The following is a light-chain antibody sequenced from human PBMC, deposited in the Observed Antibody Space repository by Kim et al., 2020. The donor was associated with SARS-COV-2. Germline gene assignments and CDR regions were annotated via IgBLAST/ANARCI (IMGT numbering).Light chain of an antibody. CDR2: SNN. V-gene: IGLV1-44*01. CDR1: RSNIGSNT. J-gene: IGLJ1*01. Sequence: GQRVTLSCSGSRSNIGSNTINWYQQLPGTAPKLFIYSNNQRPAGVPDRISGSKSGTSASLAISGLQSEDEADYYCAAWDDSLNGYVFGTGTKVTVL. CDR3: AAWDDSLNGYV.